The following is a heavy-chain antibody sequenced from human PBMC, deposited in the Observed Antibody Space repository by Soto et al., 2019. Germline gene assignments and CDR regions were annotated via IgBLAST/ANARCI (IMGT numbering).Heavy chain of an antibody. Sequence: PGGSLRLSCAASGFTFRDYAMTWVRQAPGKGLEWVSAIGGRDVNTYYAASVKGRFTISRDNSKNTLYLQMNSLRADDTAVCYCARRLGPNHMDIWGQGTTVTVSS. D-gene: IGHD5-12*01. CDR3: ARRLGPNHMDI. CDR2: IGGRDVNT. CDR1: GFTFRDYA. V-gene: IGHV3-23*01. J-gene: IGHJ6*02.